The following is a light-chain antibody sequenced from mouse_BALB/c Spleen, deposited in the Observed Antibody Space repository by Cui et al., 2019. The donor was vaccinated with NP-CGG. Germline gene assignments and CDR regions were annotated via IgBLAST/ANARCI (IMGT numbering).Light chain of an antibody. CDR2: GTN. V-gene: IGLV1*01. CDR1: TGAVTTSNY. Sequence: HAVVTQESALTTSPGETVTLTCSSSTGAVTTSNYANWVQEKPDHLFTGLIGGTNNRAPGVPARFSGSLIGDKAALTITGAQTEDETIYFCALWYSNHWVFGGGTKLTVL. CDR3: ALWYSNHWV. J-gene: IGLJ1*01.